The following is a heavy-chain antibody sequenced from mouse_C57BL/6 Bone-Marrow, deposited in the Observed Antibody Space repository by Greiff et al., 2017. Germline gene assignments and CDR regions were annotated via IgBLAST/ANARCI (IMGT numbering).Heavy chain of an antibody. V-gene: IGHV1-15*01. CDR3: ARPLYGNFDYYAMDY. D-gene: IGHD2-1*01. J-gene: IGHJ4*01. CDR1: GYTFTDYE. Sequence: QVQLQQSVAELVRPGASVTLSCTASGYTFTDYEMHWVKQTPVHGLEWIGAIDPETGGTAYNQKFKGKATLTADKSSSTAYMELRSLTSEDSAVYYCARPLYGNFDYYAMDYGGQGTSVTVSA. CDR2: IDPETGGT.